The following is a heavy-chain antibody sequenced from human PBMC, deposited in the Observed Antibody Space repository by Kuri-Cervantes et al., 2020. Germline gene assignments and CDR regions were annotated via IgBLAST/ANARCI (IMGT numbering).Heavy chain of an antibody. CDR3: AIWDGYNSQYFDL. V-gene: IGHV1-46*01. J-gene: IGHJ2*01. D-gene: IGHD5-24*01. CDR1: GYTFTNYY. Sequence: ASVKVSCKASGYTFTNYYIHWVRQAPGQGLEWMGIINPSGGSTSYAQKFQGRDTMTRDTSTSTVYMELSSLRSEDTAVYYCAIWDGYNSQYFDLWGRGTLVTVSS. CDR2: INPSGGST.